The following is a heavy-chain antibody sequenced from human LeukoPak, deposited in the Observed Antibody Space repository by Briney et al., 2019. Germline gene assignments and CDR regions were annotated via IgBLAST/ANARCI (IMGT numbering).Heavy chain of an antibody. Sequence: ASVKVSCKASGYTFTSYYMHWVRQAPGQGLEWMGIINPSGGSTSYAQKFQGRVTMTRDTSTSTVYMELSSLRSEDTAVYYCARDVYSSSSLKARYYYYYMDVWGKGTTVTVSS. CDR3: ARDVYSSSSLKARYYYYYMDV. J-gene: IGHJ6*03. CDR1: GYTFTSYY. V-gene: IGHV1-46*01. D-gene: IGHD6-6*01. CDR2: INPSGGST.